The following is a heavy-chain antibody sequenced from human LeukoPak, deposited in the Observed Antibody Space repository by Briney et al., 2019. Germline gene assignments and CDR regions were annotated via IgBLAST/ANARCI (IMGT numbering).Heavy chain of an antibody. CDR2: INHSGST. V-gene: IGHV4-34*01. Sequence: SETLSLTCAVYGGSFSGYYWSWIRQPPGKGLEWIGEINHSGSTNYNPSLKSRVTISVDTSKNQFSLMLSSVTAADTAVYYCARSSYRYAFDIWGQGTMVTVSS. CDR1: GGSFSGYY. D-gene: IGHD3-16*02. CDR3: ARSSYRYAFDI. J-gene: IGHJ3*02.